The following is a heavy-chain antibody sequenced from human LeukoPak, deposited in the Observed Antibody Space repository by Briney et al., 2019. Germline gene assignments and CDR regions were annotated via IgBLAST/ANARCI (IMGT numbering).Heavy chain of an antibody. CDR1: GFTFSSYS. J-gene: IGHJ4*02. V-gene: IGHV3-21*01. Sequence: GGSLRLSCAASGFTFSSYSMNWVRQAPGKGLEWVSSISSSSSYIYYADSVKGRLTISRDNAKNSLYLQMNSLRAEDTAVFYCARGMGPYDYVWGSYRFDYWGQGTLVTVSS. D-gene: IGHD3-16*02. CDR3: ARGMGPYDYVWGSYRFDY. CDR2: ISSSSSYI.